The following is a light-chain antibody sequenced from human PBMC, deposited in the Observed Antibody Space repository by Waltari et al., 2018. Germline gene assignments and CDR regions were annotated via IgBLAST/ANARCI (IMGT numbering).Light chain of an antibody. Sequence: QSALTQPASVSGSPGQSITISCPGTSRDVGGYNYASWYQQYPGKAPKLMIYDVSKRPSGVSNRFSGSKSGNTASLTISGLQAEDEADYYCCSYAGSRIHVLFGGGTKLTVL. V-gene: IGLV2-23*02. CDR1: SRDVGGYNY. CDR3: CSYAGSRIHVL. CDR2: DVS. J-gene: IGLJ2*01.